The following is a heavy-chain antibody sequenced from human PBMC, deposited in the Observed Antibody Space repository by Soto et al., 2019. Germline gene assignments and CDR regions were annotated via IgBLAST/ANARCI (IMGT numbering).Heavy chain of an antibody. Sequence: AQLSESGGGLVRPGGSLRVSCAASGFGFGSYAMAWIRQPPGKGLEWVSSISGSGLVTYYADSVRGRFAVSRDNSRNTLFLQMNSLRAEDTAVYYCARTRGTHCSGGSCYYFDIWGRGTLVSV. CDR1: GFGFGSYA. J-gene: IGHJ4*02. CDR2: ISGSGLVT. V-gene: IGHV3-23*01. D-gene: IGHD2-15*01. CDR3: ARTRGTHCSGGSCYYFDI.